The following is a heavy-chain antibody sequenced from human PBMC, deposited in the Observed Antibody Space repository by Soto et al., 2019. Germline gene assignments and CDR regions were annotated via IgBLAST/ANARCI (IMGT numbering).Heavy chain of an antibody. V-gene: IGHV1-3*01. CDR1: AYPFTSYA. D-gene: IGHD3-16*01. J-gene: IGHJ4*02. CDR3: ARVLGYRDQFDY. Sequence: SVKVACKTSAYPFTSYAMHWVRQAPGQRLEWMGWINAGNGNTKYSQKFQGRVTITRDKSATTAYMELKSRRSDDTAVYYCARVLGYRDQFDYWGQGTMVPVSS. CDR2: INAGNGNT.